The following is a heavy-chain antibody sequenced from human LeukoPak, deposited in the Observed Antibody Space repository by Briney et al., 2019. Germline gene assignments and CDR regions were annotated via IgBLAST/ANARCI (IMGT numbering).Heavy chain of an antibody. CDR3: ARVREDCSSTSRYTHGPMDV. Sequence: ASVKVSCKASGGTFSSYAISWVRQAPGQGLEWMGGIIPIFGTANYAQKFQGRVTITTDESTSTAYMELSSLRSEDTAVYYCARVREDCSSTSRYTHGPMDVWGKGTTVTVSS. CDR1: GGTFSSYA. D-gene: IGHD2-2*02. J-gene: IGHJ6*03. V-gene: IGHV1-69*05. CDR2: IIPIFGTA.